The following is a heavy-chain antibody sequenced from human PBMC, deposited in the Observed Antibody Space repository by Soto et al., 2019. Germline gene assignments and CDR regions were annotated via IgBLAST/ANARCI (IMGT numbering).Heavy chain of an antibody. D-gene: IGHD3-16*01. CDR2: ISSSSSTM. CDR1: GFTFSDYS. CDR3: ARGDYYYYGLDV. V-gene: IGHV3-48*02. Sequence: VGSLRLSCAASGFTFSDYSMNWVRQAPGKGLEWLSSISSSSSTMYYADSVKGRFTISRDDAKNSLYLQMNSLRDEDTAVYYCARGDYYYYGLDVWGQGTTVTVSS. J-gene: IGHJ6*02.